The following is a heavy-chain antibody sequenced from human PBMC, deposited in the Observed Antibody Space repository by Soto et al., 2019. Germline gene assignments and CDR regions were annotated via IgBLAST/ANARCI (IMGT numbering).Heavy chain of an antibody. CDR2: IIPILGIG. CDR3: AGRYGDRDY. CDR1: GGTFSSYT. D-gene: IGHD4-17*01. J-gene: IGHJ4*02. Sequence: QVQLVQSGAEVKKPGSSVKVSCKASGGTFSSYTISWVGQAPGQGLEWMGRIIPILGIGNYAQKFQGRVTITADKSTSTAYMELSSLRSEDTAVYYCAGRYGDRDYWGQGTLVTVSS. V-gene: IGHV1-69*02.